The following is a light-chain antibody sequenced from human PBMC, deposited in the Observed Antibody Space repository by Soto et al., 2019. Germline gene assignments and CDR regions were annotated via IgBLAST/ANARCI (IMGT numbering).Light chain of an antibody. CDR2: AAS. Sequence: DIQMTQSPSSLSASVGDRVTITCRASQSISSYLNWYQQKPGKAPKLLIYAASSLQSGVPSRFSGSGSGTDFTLTISSLHPEDFATYYCQQIYSTPETFGQGTKVDIK. J-gene: IGKJ1*01. CDR1: QSISSY. V-gene: IGKV1-39*01. CDR3: QQIYSTPET.